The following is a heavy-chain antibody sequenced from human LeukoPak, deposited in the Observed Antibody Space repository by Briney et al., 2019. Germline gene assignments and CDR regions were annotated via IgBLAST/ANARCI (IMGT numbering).Heavy chain of an antibody. J-gene: IGHJ6*04. D-gene: IGHD2-2*01. Sequence: ASVKVSCKASGYTFTSYYMHWGRQAPGQGLEWMGIINPSGGSTSYAQKFQGRVTMTRDMSTSTVYMELSSLRSEDTAVYYCASSRGYCSSTSCPLDVWGKGTTVTVSS. V-gene: IGHV1-46*01. CDR3: ASSRGYCSSTSCPLDV. CDR2: INPSGGST. CDR1: GYTFTSYY.